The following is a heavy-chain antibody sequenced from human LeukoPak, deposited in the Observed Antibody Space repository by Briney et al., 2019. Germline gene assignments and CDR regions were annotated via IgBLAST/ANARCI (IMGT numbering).Heavy chain of an antibody. J-gene: IGHJ6*03. CDR3: ARVVFHWEVVTDYYYMDV. CDR2: IYHSGST. D-gene: IGHD3-22*01. Sequence: SETLSLTCTVSGYSISSGYYWGWIRQPPGKGLEWIGSIYHSGSTYYNPSLKSRVTISVDTSKNQFSLQLSSVTAPDTAVYYCARVVFHWEVVTDYYYMDVWGKGTTVTVSS. V-gene: IGHV4-38-2*02. CDR1: GYSISSGYY.